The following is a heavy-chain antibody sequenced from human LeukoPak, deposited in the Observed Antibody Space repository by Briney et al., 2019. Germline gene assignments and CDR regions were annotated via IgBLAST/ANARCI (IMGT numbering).Heavy chain of an antibody. V-gene: IGHV3-74*01. J-gene: IGHJ4*02. CDR1: GFTFSNNW. Sequence: GGSLRLSCAAPGFTFSNNWMHWVRQAPGKGLVWVSRINSDGSTTTYADSVKGRFTISRDNAKNTLYLQMNSLRAEDTAVYYCARGYIYGYDCWGQGALVTVSS. CDR2: INSDGSTT. D-gene: IGHD5-18*01. CDR3: ARGYIYGYDC.